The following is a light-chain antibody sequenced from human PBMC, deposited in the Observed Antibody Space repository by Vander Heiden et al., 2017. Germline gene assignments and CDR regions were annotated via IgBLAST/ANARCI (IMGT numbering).Light chain of an antibody. CDR1: QSVSTF. J-gene: IGKJ3*01. V-gene: IGKV3-11*01. CDR3: QQRSNWPLT. CDR2: DAS. Sequence: ESVPTQSPATLRLSPGDRATLSCRASQSVSTFFAWCQQKPGQAPRLLIYDASKRAAGIPARFSGSGSGTDFTLTISSLEPEDFAVYYCQQRSNWPLTFGPGTKVDIK.